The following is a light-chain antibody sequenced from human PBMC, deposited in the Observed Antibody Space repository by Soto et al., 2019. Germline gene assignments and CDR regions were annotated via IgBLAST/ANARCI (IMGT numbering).Light chain of an antibody. V-gene: IGKV4-1*01. Sequence: DIVMTQSPDSLAVSLGERATINCKSSQSVLYSSNNKNYLAWYQQKPGQPPKLLIYWASTRESGVPDRFSGSGFGTDFTPTISSLQAEDVAVYYCQQYYSTPPTFGPGTKVDIK. CDR2: WAS. CDR3: QQYYSTPPT. J-gene: IGKJ3*01. CDR1: QSVLYSSNNKNY.